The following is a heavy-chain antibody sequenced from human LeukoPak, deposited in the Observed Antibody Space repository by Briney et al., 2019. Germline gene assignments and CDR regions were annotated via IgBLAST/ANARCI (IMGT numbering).Heavy chain of an antibody. Sequence: GGSLRLSCAASGFTFSSYAMHWVRQAPGKGLEWVAVISYDGSNKYYADSVKGRFTISRDNSKNTLYLQMNSLRAEDTAVYYCARGAGYYDFWSGYFSLDYWGQGTLVTVSS. CDR3: ARGAGYYDFWSGYFSLDY. CDR1: GFTFSSYA. D-gene: IGHD3-3*01. V-gene: IGHV3-30-3*01. CDR2: ISYDGSNK. J-gene: IGHJ4*02.